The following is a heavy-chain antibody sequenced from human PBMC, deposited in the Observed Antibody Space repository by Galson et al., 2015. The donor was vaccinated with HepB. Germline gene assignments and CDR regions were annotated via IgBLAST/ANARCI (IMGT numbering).Heavy chain of an antibody. D-gene: IGHD2-2*01. V-gene: IGHV1-69*13. CDR2: LIPLHSTT. CDR3: AINRGIEVIRGALEDDWFDP. Sequence: SVKVSCKAAGDTFRTFAVGWVRHAPGQGLEWVGGLIPLHSTTSHPKKLKGRVTITAEELTSSAYMELGSLRSEDTAVYYCAINRGIEVIRGALEDDWFDPWGQGTLVTVSS. CDR1: GDTFRTFA. J-gene: IGHJ5*02.